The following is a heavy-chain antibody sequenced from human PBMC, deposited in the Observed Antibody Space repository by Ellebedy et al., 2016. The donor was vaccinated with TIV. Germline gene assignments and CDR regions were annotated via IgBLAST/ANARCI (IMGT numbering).Heavy chain of an antibody. V-gene: IGHV3-30*02. Sequence: GESLKISCAASGFTFRSYGMYWVRQAPGKGPEWAAFIQYDESDTHYADSVKGRFTISRDNSKNTLYLQMNSLRAEDTVVYYCAKLIQHTDKGAVDIWGQGTMVTVSS. CDR2: IQYDESDT. CDR3: AKLIQHTDKGAVDI. CDR1: GFTFRSYG. J-gene: IGHJ3*02. D-gene: IGHD2-21*01.